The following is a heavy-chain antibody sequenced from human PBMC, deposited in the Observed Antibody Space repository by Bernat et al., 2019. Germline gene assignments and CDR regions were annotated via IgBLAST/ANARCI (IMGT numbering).Heavy chain of an antibody. J-gene: IGHJ6*02. Sequence: EVQLVESGGGLVQPGGSLRLSCAASGFTFSSYAMSWVRQAPGKGLEWVSGISGSGGSTYYADSVKGRFTISKDNSKNTLYLQMNSLRAEDTAVYYCAKARYNSSWYGVDVWGQGTTVTVSS. D-gene: IGHD6-13*01. V-gene: IGHV3-23*04. CDR3: AKARYNSSWYGVDV. CDR1: GFTFSSYA. CDR2: ISGSGGST.